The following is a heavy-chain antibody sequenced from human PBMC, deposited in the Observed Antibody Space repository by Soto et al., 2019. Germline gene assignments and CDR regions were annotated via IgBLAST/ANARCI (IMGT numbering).Heavy chain of an antibody. J-gene: IGHJ4*02. D-gene: IGHD1-7*01. CDR1: GYTFTSYY. Sequence: ASVKVSCKASGYTFTSYYMHLVRQAPGQGLEWMGWISANNGNTNYAQKLQGRVTMTTDTSTSTAYMELRSLRSDDTAVYYCAKGTTDFDYWGQGTLVTVS. V-gene: IGHV1-18*04. CDR3: AKGTTDFDY. CDR2: ISANNGNT.